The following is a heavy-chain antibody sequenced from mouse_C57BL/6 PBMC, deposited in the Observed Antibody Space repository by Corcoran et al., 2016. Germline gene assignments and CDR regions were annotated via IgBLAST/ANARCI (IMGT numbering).Heavy chain of an antibody. CDR3: ARRVVASPFDY. J-gene: IGHJ2*01. D-gene: IGHD1-1*01. V-gene: IGHV1-76*01. Sequence: QVQLKQSGAELVRPGASVKLSCKASGYTFTDYYINWVKQRPGQGLEWIARIYPGSGNTYYNEKFKGKATLTAEESSSTAYMQLSSLTSEDSAVYFCARRVVASPFDYWGQGTTLTVSS. CDR2: IYPGSGNT. CDR1: GYTFTDYY.